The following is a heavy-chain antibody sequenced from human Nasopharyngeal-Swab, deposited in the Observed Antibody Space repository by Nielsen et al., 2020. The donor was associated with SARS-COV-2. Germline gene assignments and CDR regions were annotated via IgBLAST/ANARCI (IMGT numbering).Heavy chain of an antibody. V-gene: IGHV1-8*01. Sequence: WVRQAPGQRLEWMGWMNPNSGNTGYAQKFQGRVTMTRNTSISTAYMELSSLRSEDTAVYYCARTYSSSSPYYYYGMDVWGQGTTVTVSS. J-gene: IGHJ6*02. CDR2: MNPNSGNT. D-gene: IGHD6-6*01. CDR3: ARTYSSSSPYYYYGMDV.